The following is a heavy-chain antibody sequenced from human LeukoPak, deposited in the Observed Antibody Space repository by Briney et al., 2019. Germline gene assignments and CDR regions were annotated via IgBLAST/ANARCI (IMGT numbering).Heavy chain of an antibody. D-gene: IGHD3-3*01. J-gene: IGHJ4*02. CDR1: GFTFRSYP. V-gene: IGHV3-23*01. Sequence: GGSLRLSCTASGFTFRSYPMSWVGQAPGKGLNWVSTISNNGVSTYYAGSMKGRFTVSRDNSRNTLYLQMNSLRAEDTAVYYCAKDPEPYDFHYFDYWGQGTLVAVSS. CDR3: AKDPEPYDFHYFDY. CDR2: ISNNGVST.